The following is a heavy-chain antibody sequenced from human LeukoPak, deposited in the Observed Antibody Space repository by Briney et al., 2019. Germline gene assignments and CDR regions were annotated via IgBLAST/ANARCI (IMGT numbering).Heavy chain of an antibody. CDR1: GGSISSSSYY. CDR2: IYYSGST. Sequence: SETLSLTCTVSGGSISSSSYYWGWIRQPPGKGLEWIGIIYYSGSTYHNPSLKSRVTISVDTSKNQFSLKLNSVTAADTAVYYCARLHCSGGRCYFDYWGQGTLSPPPQ. V-gene: IGHV4-39*01. D-gene: IGHD2-15*01. J-gene: IGHJ4*02. CDR3: ARLHCSGGRCYFDY.